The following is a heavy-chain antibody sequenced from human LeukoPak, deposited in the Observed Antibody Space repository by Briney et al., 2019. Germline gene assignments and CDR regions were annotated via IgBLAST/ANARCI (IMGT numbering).Heavy chain of an antibody. CDR2: IYYSGST. V-gene: IGHV4-39*01. CDR3: ARAWGNYYYMDV. J-gene: IGHJ6*03. D-gene: IGHD7-27*01. CDR1: GGFISSSSYY. Sequence: SETLSLTCTVSGGFISSSSYYWDWIRQPPGKGLEWIGSIYYSGSTNYNPSLKSRVAISVDTSKNQFSLKLSSVTAADTAVFYCARAWGNYYYMDVWGKGTTVTVSS.